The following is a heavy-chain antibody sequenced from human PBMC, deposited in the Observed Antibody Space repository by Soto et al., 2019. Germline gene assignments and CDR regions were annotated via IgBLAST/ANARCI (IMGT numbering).Heavy chain of an antibody. CDR1: GYSFTSYW. J-gene: IGHJ6*02. V-gene: IGHV5-51*01. CDR2: IYPGDSDT. D-gene: IGHD6-19*01. Sequence: PGESLKISCKGSGYSFTSYWIGWVRQMPGKGLEWMGIIYPGDSDTRYSPSFQGQVTISADKSISTAYLQWSSLKASDTAMYYCASSPWLVRSCLDDWGQGTTVTVSS. CDR3: ASSPWLVRSCLDD.